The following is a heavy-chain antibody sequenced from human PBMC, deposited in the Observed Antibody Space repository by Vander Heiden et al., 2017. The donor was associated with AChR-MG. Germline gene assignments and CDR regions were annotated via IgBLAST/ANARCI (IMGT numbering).Heavy chain of an antibody. CDR3: ARYGNTIFGVVLPFDY. Sequence: EVQLVESGGGLVQPGGSLRLPCAASGFTFSSYERNWVRQAPGKGLEWVSYISSSGSTIYYADSVKGRFTISRDNAKNSLYLQMNSLRAEDTAVYYCARYGNTIFGVVLPFDYWGQGTLVTVSS. CDR2: ISSSGSTI. CDR1: GFTFSSYE. J-gene: IGHJ4*02. D-gene: IGHD3-3*01. V-gene: IGHV3-48*03.